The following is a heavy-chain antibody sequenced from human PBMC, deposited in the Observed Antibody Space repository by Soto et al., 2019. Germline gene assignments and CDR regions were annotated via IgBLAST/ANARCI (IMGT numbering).Heavy chain of an antibody. Sequence: VQLVQSGAEVKKPGASVKVSCKASGYTFTSYAIHWVRQAPGQRLEWMGWINTGNGNTKYSQKFQGRVTITRDTSASTAYMELSSPRSEDTAVYYCARDRYTLDSSTWYFDYWGQGTLVTVSS. CDR2: INTGNGNT. CDR1: GYTFTSYA. J-gene: IGHJ4*02. D-gene: IGHD6-13*01. CDR3: ARDRYTLDSSTWYFDY. V-gene: IGHV1-3*04.